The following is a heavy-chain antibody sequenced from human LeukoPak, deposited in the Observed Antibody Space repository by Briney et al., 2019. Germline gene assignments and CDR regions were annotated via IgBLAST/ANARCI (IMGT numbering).Heavy chain of an antibody. CDR2: IIPIFGTA. D-gene: IGHD5-12*01. CDR1: GGTFISYA. Sequence: SVKVSCKASGGTFISYAISWVRQAPGQGLEWMGGIIPIFGTANYAQKFQGRVTITTDESTSTAYMELSSLRSEDTAVYYCARGYSGYDWFWFDPWGQGTLVTVSS. CDR3: ARGYSGYDWFWFDP. J-gene: IGHJ5*02. V-gene: IGHV1-69*05.